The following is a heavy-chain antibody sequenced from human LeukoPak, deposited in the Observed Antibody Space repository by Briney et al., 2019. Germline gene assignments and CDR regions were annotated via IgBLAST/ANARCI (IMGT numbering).Heavy chain of an antibody. Sequence: ASVKVSCKASGGTFSRFGISWVRQAPGQGLEWMGRIIPIVGTTNYAQKFQGRVTITADKSTSTAYMELSSLRSEDTAVYYCAGVVFVSGAFDIWGQGTMVTVSS. CDR1: GGTFSRFG. V-gene: IGHV1-69*04. CDR3: AGVVFVSGAFDI. J-gene: IGHJ3*02. D-gene: IGHD2-8*02. CDR2: IIPIVGTT.